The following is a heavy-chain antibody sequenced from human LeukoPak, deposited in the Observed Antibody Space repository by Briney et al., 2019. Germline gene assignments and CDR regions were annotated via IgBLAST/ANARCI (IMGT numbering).Heavy chain of an antibody. V-gene: IGHV4-34*01. CDR3: ARGNLVPGFDY. CDR2: INHSGIT. D-gene: IGHD1-1*01. CDR1: GGSFSDYY. J-gene: IGHJ4*02. Sequence: SETLSLTCAVYGGSFSDYYWSWIRQPPGKGLEYIGEINHSGITNYNPSLKSRVTISVDTSKNQFSLKLSSVTAADTAVYYCARGNLVPGFDYWGQGTLVTVSS.